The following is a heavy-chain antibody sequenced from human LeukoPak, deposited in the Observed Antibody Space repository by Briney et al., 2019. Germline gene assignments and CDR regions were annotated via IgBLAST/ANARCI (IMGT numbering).Heavy chain of an antibody. CDR3: ARDRAGWYEGAFDI. D-gene: IGHD2-15*01. J-gene: IGHJ3*02. V-gene: IGHV1-18*01. CDR1: GYTFTSYG. Sequence: ASVKISCKASGYTFTSYGINWVRQAPGQGLEWMGWISAYNGNTNYAQKLQGRVTMTTDTSTSTAYMELRSLRSDDTAVYYCARDRAGWYEGAFDIWGQGTMVTVSS. CDR2: ISAYNGNT.